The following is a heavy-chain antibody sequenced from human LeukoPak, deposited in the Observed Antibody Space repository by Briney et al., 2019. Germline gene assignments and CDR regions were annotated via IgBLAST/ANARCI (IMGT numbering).Heavy chain of an antibody. J-gene: IGHJ3*02. CDR1: GDSISSYY. D-gene: IGHD1-26*01. CDR2: IYYSGST. V-gene: IGHV4-59*01. CDR3: AKDRSDAFDI. Sequence: KPSETLSLTCTVSGDSISSYYWSWIRQPPGKGLEWIGYIYYSGSTNYNPSFKSRVTILVDTSKNQFSLKLSSVTAADTAVYYCAKDRSDAFDIWGQGTMVTVSS.